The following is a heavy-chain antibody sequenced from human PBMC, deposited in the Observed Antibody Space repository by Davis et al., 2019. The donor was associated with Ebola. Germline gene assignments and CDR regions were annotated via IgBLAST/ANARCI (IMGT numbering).Heavy chain of an antibody. V-gene: IGHV3-23*01. Sequence: GESLKISCAASGFTFSSYGMHWVRQAPGKGLEWVSAISGSGGSTYYADSVKGRFTISRDNSKNTLYLQMNSLRAEDTAVYYCANDIVVVPAATEIGLYYMDVWGKGTTVTVSS. CDR2: ISGSGGST. D-gene: IGHD2-2*01. CDR3: ANDIVVVPAATEIGLYYMDV. J-gene: IGHJ6*03. CDR1: GFTFSSYG.